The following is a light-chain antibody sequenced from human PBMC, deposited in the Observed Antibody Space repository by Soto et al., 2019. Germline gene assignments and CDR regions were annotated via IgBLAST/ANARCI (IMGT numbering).Light chain of an antibody. CDR2: DAS. V-gene: IGKV1-5*02. CDR1: QSISSW. CDR3: QQYNSYWT. J-gene: IGKJ1*01. Sequence: DIHMTQSPSTPSLSVGHKVNIICRASQSISSWLAWYQQKPGKAPKLLIYDASSLESGVPSRFSGSGSGTEFTLTISSLQPDDFATYYCQQYNSYWTFGQGTKVDI.